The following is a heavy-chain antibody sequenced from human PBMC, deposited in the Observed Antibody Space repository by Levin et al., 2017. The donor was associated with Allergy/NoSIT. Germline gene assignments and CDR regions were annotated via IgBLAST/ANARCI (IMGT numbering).Heavy chain of an antibody. Sequence: SETLSLTCTVSGGSISSSSYYWGWIRQPPGKGLEWIGSIYYSGSTYYNPSLKSRVTISVDTSKNQFSLKLSSVTAADTAVYYCASTGWLQFGGMVAFDIWGQGTMVTVSS. CDR3: ASTGWLQFGGMVAFDI. D-gene: IGHD5-24*01. V-gene: IGHV4-39*01. CDR2: IYYSGST. J-gene: IGHJ3*02. CDR1: GGSISSSSYY.